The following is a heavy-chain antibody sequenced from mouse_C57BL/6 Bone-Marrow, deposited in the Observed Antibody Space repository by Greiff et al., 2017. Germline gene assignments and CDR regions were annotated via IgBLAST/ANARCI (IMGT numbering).Heavy chain of an antibody. CDR3: ARYGWFAY. CDR1: GYTFTSYW. D-gene: IGHD1-1*01. CDR2: IDPSDSYT. Sequence: QVQLQQPGAELVRPGTSVKLSCKASGYTFTSYWMHWVKQRPGQGLEWIGVIDPSDSYTNYNQKFKGKATFTVDTSSSTAYMQLSSLTSEYSAVYYCARYGWFAYWGQGTLVTVSA. V-gene: IGHV1-59*01. J-gene: IGHJ3*01.